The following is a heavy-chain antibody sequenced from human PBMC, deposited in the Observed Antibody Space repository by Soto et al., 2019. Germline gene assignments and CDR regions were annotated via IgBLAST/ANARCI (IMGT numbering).Heavy chain of an antibody. J-gene: IGHJ6*02. Sequence: GGSLRLSCAASGFTFSSYGMHWVRQAPGKGLEWVAVISYDGSNKYYADSVKGRFTISRDNSKNTLYLQMNSLRAEDTAVYYCAKAGIDYYYYGMDVWGQGTTVTVSS. CDR2: ISYDGSNK. V-gene: IGHV3-30*18. CDR1: GFTFSSYG. D-gene: IGHD1-1*01. CDR3: AKAGIDYYYYGMDV.